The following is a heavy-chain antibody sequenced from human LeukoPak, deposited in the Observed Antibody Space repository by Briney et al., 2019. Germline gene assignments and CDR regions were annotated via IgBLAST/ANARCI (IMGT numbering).Heavy chain of an antibody. J-gene: IGHJ3*02. CDR1: GFTFSSYA. CDR3: ARGGAAAGHAFDI. D-gene: IGHD6-13*01. V-gene: IGHV3-13*04. Sequence: GGSLRLSCAASGFTFSSYAMSWVRQAPGKGLEWVSAIHTGGDTYYPASVKGRFTISRQNAKNSFYLQMSSLRVGDTAVYYCARGGAAAGHAFDIWGQGTMVTVSS. CDR2: IHTGGDT.